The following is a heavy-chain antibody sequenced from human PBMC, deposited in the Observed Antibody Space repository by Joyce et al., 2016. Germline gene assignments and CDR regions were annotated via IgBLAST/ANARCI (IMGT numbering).Heavy chain of an antibody. J-gene: IGHJ4*02. D-gene: IGHD2-8*01. CDR1: GYTFNSYG. V-gene: IGHV1-18*01. CDR2: ISGYNGST. CDR3: ARVILNGNYFDY. Sequence: QVQLVQSGVEVKKPGASVKVSCKASGYTFNSYGISWVRQAPGQGLEWMGWISGYNGSTYYAQKVQGRVTRTTDTSTSTAYVELRRLRSDDTAVYYCARVILNGNYFDYWGRGTLVTVSS.